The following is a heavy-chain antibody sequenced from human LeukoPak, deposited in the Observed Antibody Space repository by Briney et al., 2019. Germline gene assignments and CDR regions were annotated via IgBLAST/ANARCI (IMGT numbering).Heavy chain of an antibody. V-gene: IGHV3-74*01. J-gene: IGHJ6*03. D-gene: IGHD1-1*01. CDR3: AMENYYYYYMDV. Sequence: PGGSLRPSCAASGFTFSSYWMHWLRQAPGKGLVWVSRINSDGSSTSYADSVKGRFTISRDNTKNTLYLQMNSLRAEDTAVYYCAMENYYYYYMDVWGKGTTVTVSS. CDR2: INSDGSST. CDR1: GFTFSSYW.